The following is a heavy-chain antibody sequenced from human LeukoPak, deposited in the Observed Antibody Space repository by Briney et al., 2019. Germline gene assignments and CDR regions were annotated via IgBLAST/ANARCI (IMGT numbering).Heavy chain of an antibody. CDR2: ISNSGST. CDR3: ARHWTWPDVFGI. J-gene: IGHJ3*02. Sequence: SETLSLTCTVAGGSLSSRTYYWGWIRQPPGKGLEWIGSISNSGSTYYNPSLKSRVTISVDTSKNQFSLKLTSVTAANTAVYYCARHWTWPDVFGIWGQGTMVTVSS. CDR1: GGSLSSRTYY. V-gene: IGHV4-39*01. D-gene: IGHD3/OR15-3a*01.